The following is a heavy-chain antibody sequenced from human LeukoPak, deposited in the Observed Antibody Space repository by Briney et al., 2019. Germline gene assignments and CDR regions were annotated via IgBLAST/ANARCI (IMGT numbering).Heavy chain of an antibody. J-gene: IGHJ4*02. CDR1: GFTLSNHW. CDR3: AKDRVRFGPYFPFDY. Sequence: PGGSLRLSCAASGFTLSNHWMTWVRQVPGRGPEWVANVNRDGSETYYLDSVKGRFTISRDNAKNSLYLQMNSLRAEDTAVYYCAKDRVRFGPYFPFDYWGQGTLVTVSS. V-gene: IGHV3-7*03. CDR2: VNRDGSET. D-gene: IGHD2/OR15-2a*01.